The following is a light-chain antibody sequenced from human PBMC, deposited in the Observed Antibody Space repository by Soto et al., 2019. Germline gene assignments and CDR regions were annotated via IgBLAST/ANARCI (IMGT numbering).Light chain of an antibody. J-gene: IGLJ2*01. CDR1: SSDVGGYNY. CDR2: EVS. Sequence: QSALTQPASASGSPGQSITISCTGTSSDVGGYNYVSWYQQHPGKAPKLMIYEVSNRPSGVSNRFSGSKSGNTASLTISGLQAEDEAEYYCSSYTSRSTLVFGGGTKVTVL. V-gene: IGLV2-14*01. CDR3: SSYTSRSTLV.